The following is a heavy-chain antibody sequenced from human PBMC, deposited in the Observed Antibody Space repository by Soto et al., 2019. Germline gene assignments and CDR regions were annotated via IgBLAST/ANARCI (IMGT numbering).Heavy chain of an antibody. CDR1: GGSISSGGYY. CDR2: IYYSGST. V-gene: IGHV4-31*03. CDR3: ARGIYYDFWSGYPGYFDY. J-gene: IGHJ4*02. Sequence: SGTLSLTCTVSGGSISSGGYYWSWIRQHPGKGLEWIGYIYYSGSTYYNPSLKSRVTISVDTSKNQFSLKLSSVTAADTAVYYCARGIYYDFWSGYPGYFDYWGQGALVTVSS. D-gene: IGHD3-3*01.